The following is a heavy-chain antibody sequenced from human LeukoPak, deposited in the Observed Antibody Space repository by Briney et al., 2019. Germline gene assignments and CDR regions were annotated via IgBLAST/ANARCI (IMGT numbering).Heavy chain of an antibody. J-gene: IGHJ4*02. CDR1: GFTFSSYA. D-gene: IGHD3-10*01. Sequence: GRSLRLSCAASGFTFSSYAVHWVRQAPGKGLEWVAVISYDGSNKYYADSVKGRFTISRDNSKNTLYLQMNSLRAEDTAVYYCARKIYGSENYIDYWGQGTLVTVSS. V-gene: IGHV3-30*04. CDR3: ARKIYGSENYIDY. CDR2: ISYDGSNK.